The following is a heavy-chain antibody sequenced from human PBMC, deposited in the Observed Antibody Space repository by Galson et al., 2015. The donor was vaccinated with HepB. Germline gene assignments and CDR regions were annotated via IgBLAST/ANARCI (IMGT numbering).Heavy chain of an antibody. D-gene: IGHD3-22*01. J-gene: IGHJ4*02. CDR3: TRDRGFSYNYESSGYGLLDY. CDR2: IYHSGST. CDR1: GGSISSSNW. V-gene: IGHV4-4*02. Sequence: LSLTCAVSGGSISSSNWWSWVRQPPGKGLEWIGEIYHSGSTSYNPSLKSRVTISVDKSKNQFSLKLSSVTAADTAVYYCTRDRGFSYNYESSGYGLLDYWGQGIVVTVSS.